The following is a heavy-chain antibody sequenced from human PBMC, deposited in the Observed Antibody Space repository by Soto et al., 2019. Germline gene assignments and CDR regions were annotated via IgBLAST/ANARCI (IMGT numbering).Heavy chain of an antibody. J-gene: IGHJ6*04. D-gene: IGHD3-16*01. V-gene: IGHV3-7*01. CDR2: INQGARWK. Sequence: GGSLRLSCAASGFTFSRYWMSWVRQAPGKGLEWVANINQGARWKYSVDSVKGRFTNSRDNAKNSLYLQMNSLRAEDTAVYYCARGNDYIMDVWGKGTTVTVSS. CDR3: ARGNDYIMDV. CDR1: GFTFSRYW.